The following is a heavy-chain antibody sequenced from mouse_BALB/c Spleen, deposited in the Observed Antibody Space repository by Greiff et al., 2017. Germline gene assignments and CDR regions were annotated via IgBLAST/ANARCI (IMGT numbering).Heavy chain of an antibody. Sequence: QVQLQQSGAELMKPGASVKISCKATGYTFSSYWIEWVKQRPGHGLEWIGEILPGSGSTNYNEKFKGKATFTADTSSNTAYMQLSSLTSEDSAVYYCARLDSSGSFYAMDYWGQGTSVTVSS. CDR3: ARLDSSGSFYAMDY. J-gene: IGHJ4*01. CDR1: GYTFSSYW. D-gene: IGHD3-2*01. V-gene: IGHV1-9*01. CDR2: ILPGSGST.